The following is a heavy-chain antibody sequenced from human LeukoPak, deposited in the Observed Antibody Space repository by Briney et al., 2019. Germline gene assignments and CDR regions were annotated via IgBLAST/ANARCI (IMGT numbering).Heavy chain of an antibody. V-gene: IGHV1-18*01. CDR3: ARDLRTYSSGPSYY. J-gene: IGHJ4*02. CDR1: GYTFTSYG. Sequence: ASVKVSCKASGYTFTSYGISWVRQSPGQGLEWMGWISAYNGNTNYAQKLQGRVTMTTDTSTSTAYMELRSLRSDDTAVYYCARDLRTYSSGPSYYWGKGTLVTVSS. D-gene: IGHD6-19*01. CDR2: ISAYNGNT.